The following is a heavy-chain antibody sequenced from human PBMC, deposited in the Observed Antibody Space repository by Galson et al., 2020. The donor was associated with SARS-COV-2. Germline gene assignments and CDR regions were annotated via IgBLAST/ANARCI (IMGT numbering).Heavy chain of an antibody. CDR1: GFTVSSNY. J-gene: IGHJ6*02. Sequence: GESLKISCAASGFTVSSNYMSWVRQAPGKGLEWVSVIYSGGSTYYADSVKGRFTISRDNSKNTLYLQMNSLRAEDTAVYYCARDSGLEDSSSWPNYYYYGMDVWGQGTTVTVSS. CDR2: IYSGGST. CDR3: ARDSGLEDSSSWPNYYYYGMDV. V-gene: IGHV3-53*01. D-gene: IGHD6-13*01.